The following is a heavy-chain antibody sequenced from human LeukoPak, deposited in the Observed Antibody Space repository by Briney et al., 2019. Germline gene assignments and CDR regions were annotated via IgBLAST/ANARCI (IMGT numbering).Heavy chain of an antibody. J-gene: IGHJ4*02. CDR2: ISGSGGST. V-gene: IGHV3-23*01. CDR3: AKSMSGSYSPLDY. D-gene: IGHD1-26*01. CDR1: GFTLSSYA. Sequence: GGSLRLSCAASGFTLSSYAMSWVRQAPGKGLEWVSAISGSGGSTYYADSVKGRFTISRDNPKNTLYLQMNSLRAEDTAVYYCAKSMSGSYSPLDYWGQGTLVTVSS.